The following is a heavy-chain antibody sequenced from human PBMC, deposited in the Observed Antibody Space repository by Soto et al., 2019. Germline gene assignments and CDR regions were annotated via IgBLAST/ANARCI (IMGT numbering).Heavy chain of an antibody. CDR1: GFTFSNYI. J-gene: IGHJ4*02. V-gene: IGHV3-48*01. D-gene: IGHD1-26*01. CDR3: AREQWGSFD. Sequence: EVQLVESGGGLVQPGGSLRLSCAASGFTFSNYIMTWVRQAPGKGLEWVSDLSNSGDTTRYADSVKGRFTISRDNGKNSLYLQMHSLRAEDTAVYYCAREQWGSFDWGQGTQVTVSS. CDR2: LSNSGDTT.